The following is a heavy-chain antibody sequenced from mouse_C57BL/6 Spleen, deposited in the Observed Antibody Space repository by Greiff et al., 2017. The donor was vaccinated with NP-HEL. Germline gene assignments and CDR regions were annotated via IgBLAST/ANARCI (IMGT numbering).Heavy chain of an antibody. CDR2: IDPSDSYT. J-gene: IGHJ4*01. Sequence: QVQLKQPGAELVKPGASVKLSCKASGYTFTSYWMQWVKQRPGQGLEWIGEIDPSDSYTNYNQKLKGKATLTVDTSSSTAYMQLSSLTSEDSAVYYCARGRITTNAMDYWGQGTSVTVSS. V-gene: IGHV1-50*01. D-gene: IGHD1-1*01. CDR1: GYTFTSYW. CDR3: ARGRITTNAMDY.